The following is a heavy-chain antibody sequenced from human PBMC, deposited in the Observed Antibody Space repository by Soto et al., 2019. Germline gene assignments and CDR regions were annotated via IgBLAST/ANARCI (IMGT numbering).Heavy chain of an antibody. Sequence: GESLKISCAASGFTFSSYAMSWVRQAPGKGLEWVSGISGSGGTTNYADSVKGRFTISRDNSENTLYLQMNSLRADDTAVYYCAKDPRYNWNDGRGWFDPWGQGTLVTVSS. CDR3: AKDPRYNWNDGRGWFDP. D-gene: IGHD1-1*01. V-gene: IGHV3-23*01. CDR1: GFTFSSYA. CDR2: ISGSGGTT. J-gene: IGHJ5*02.